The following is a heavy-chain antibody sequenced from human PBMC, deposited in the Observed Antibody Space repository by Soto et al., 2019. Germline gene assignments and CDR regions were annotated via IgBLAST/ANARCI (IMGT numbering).Heavy chain of an antibody. CDR3: ARDAIYGSSHPGLDV. V-gene: IGHV1-69*01. J-gene: IGHJ6*02. Sequence: QVQLVQSGAEVKEPGSSVKVSCEASGGSFETFIMNWVRQTPGRGLEWMGGVVPILGTPTYAERFKGKVNRSATRSAGPAQMKITSSRPEDSGICPWARDAIYGSSHPGLDVGGQGPTVIVSS. CDR1: GGSFETFI. CDR2: VVPILGTP. D-gene: IGHD3-10*01.